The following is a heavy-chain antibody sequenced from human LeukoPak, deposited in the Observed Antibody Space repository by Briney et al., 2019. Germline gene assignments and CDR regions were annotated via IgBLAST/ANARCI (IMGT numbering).Heavy chain of an antibody. CDR2: ISPAGGTT. CDR1: GFTFSSEA. J-gene: IGHJ1*01. Sequence: PGGSLRLSCAVSGFTFSSEAMGWVRQLPGGGLEWVSTISPAGGTTYYAESMKGRFTISRDNSKSTLYLQMNSLRVEGTAVYYCAPGKGSSWPAEYFQHWGQGTLVTVSS. V-gene: IGHV3-23*01. CDR3: APGKGSSWPAEYFQH. D-gene: IGHD6-13*01.